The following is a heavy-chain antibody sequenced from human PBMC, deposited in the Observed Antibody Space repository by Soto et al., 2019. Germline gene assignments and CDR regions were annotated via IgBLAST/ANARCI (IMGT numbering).Heavy chain of an antibody. CDR2: SYYSGST. CDR3: ARVVIGYCSGGSCSRPYYFDY. Sequence: SETLCLTCTVSGGSVSSDRYYWSWIRQPPGKELEWIGYSYYSGSTNYNPSLKSRLTMSVDTSENQFSLKLSSVTAADTAVYYCARVVIGYCSGGSCSRPYYFDYWGQGTLVTVSS. D-gene: IGHD2-15*01. J-gene: IGHJ4*02. CDR1: GGSVSSDRYY. V-gene: IGHV4-61*01.